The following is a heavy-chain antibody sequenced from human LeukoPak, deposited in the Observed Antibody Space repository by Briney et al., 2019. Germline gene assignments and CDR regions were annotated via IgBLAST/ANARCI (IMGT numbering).Heavy chain of an antibody. Sequence: ASVKVSCKASGYTFTSYDINWVRQATGQGLEWMGWMNPNSGNTGYAQKFQGRVTMTRNTSISTAYMELGSLRSEDTAVYYCARHSAATSGKDYWGQGTLVTVSS. D-gene: IGHD3-10*01. CDR2: MNPNSGNT. CDR3: ARHSAATSGKDY. V-gene: IGHV1-8*01. J-gene: IGHJ4*02. CDR1: GYTFTSYD.